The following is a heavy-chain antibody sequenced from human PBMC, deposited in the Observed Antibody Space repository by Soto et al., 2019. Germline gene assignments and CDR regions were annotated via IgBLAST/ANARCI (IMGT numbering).Heavy chain of an antibody. CDR2: TYYRSKWHN. CDR3: ARAADSVVVIDEGAFDI. Sequence: SQTLSLTCAISGDSVSSNSAAWNWIRQSPSRGLEWLGRTYYRSKWHNDYAVSVKSRITINPDTSKNQFSLQLNSVTPEDTAVYYCARAADSVVVIDEGAFDIWGQGTMVTVSS. D-gene: IGHD3-22*01. J-gene: IGHJ3*02. V-gene: IGHV6-1*01. CDR1: GDSVSSNSAA.